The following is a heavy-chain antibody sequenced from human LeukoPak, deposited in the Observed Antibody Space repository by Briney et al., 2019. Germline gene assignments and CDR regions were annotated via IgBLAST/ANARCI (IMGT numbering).Heavy chain of an antibody. J-gene: IGHJ5*02. CDR1: GYTFTSYG. V-gene: IGHV1-18*01. Sequence: GASVTVSCKASGYTFTSYGISWVRQAPGQGLEWMGWSSTYNANTKYAQKVQGRVTMTTDTATTTAYMEVRSLRSDDTAVYYCARDMGGLAADGNGFDPWGQGTLVTVSS. CDR3: ARDMGGLAADGNGFDP. D-gene: IGHD6-13*01. CDR2: SSTYNANT.